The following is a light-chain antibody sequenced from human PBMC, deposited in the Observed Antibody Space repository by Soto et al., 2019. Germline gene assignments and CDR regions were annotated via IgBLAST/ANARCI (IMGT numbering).Light chain of an antibody. J-gene: IGLJ3*02. CDR3: STWDDSLNGWV. V-gene: IGLV1-44*01. Sequence: QPVLTQPPSVSGTPGLRVNISCSGGISNIGKDTVNWYQQLPGTAPKLLMFNDDKRPSGVPDRFSGSRSGTSASLAISGLQSDDEAVHFCSTWDDSLNGWVFGGGTKVTVL. CDR2: NDD. CDR1: ISNIGKDT.